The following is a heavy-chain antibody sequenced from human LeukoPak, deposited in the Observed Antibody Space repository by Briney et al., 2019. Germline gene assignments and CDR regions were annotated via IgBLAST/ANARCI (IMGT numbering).Heavy chain of an antibody. V-gene: IGHV4-59*01. J-gene: IGHJ4*02. CDR3: ARAPAWFGDSTYYFDY. CDR2: IYYSGST. Sequence: SETLSLTCTVSGDSISSYYWSWIRQPPGKGLEWIGYIYYSGSTNYNPSLKSRVTISVDTSKNQFSLKLSSVTAADTAAYYCARAPAWFGDSTYYFDYWGQGTLVTVSS. CDR1: GDSISSYY. D-gene: IGHD3-10*01.